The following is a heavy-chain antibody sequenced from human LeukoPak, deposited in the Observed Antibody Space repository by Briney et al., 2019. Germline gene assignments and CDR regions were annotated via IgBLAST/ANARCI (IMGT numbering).Heavy chain of an antibody. J-gene: IGHJ4*02. CDR2: INWDSDK. V-gene: IGHV2-5*02. CDR1: GFSLTSSGVG. CDR3: VHVRLQYFDWSPTYYFDY. D-gene: IGHD3-9*01. Sequence: SGPTLVNPTQTLTLTCTSSGFSLTSSGVGVGWIRQPPGKTLEWLAHINWDSDKRYSPSLRNRLTITKDISKNQAVLTLTNVEAVDTGTYYCVHVRLQYFDWSPTYYFDYWGQGTLVTVSS.